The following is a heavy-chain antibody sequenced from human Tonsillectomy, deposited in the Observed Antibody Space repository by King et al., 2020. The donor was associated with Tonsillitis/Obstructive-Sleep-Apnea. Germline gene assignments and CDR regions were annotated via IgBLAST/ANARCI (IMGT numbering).Heavy chain of an antibody. D-gene: IGHD3-3*01. CDR3: ARSPAIYDFWGGYYTYYYYMDV. V-gene: IGHV4-34*01. CDR1: GGSFSGYY. Sequence: VQLQQWGAGLLKPSETLSLTCAVYGGSFSGYYWSWIRQPPGKGLEWIGEINHSGSTNYNPSLKSRVTIAVDTSQNQFSLKLSSVTAADTAVYYCARSPAIYDFWGGYYTYYYYMDVWGKGTTVTVSS. CDR2: INHSGST. J-gene: IGHJ6*03.